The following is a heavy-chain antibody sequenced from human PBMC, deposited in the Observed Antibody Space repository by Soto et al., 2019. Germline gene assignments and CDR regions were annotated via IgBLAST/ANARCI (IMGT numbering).Heavy chain of an antibody. CDR3: ASYRSGHLRGWFDP. V-gene: IGHV4-39*01. CDR1: GGSISSSSYY. D-gene: IGHD2-15*01. J-gene: IGHJ5*02. CDR2: IYYSGST. Sequence: SETLSLTCTVSGGSISSSSYYWGWIRQPPGKGLEWIGSIYYSGSTYYNPSLKSRVTISVDTSKNQFSLKLSSVTAADTAVYYCASYRSGHLRGWFDPWGQGTLVTVSS.